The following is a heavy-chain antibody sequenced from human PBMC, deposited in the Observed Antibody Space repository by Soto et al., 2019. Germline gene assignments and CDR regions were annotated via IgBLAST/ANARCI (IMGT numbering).Heavy chain of an antibody. CDR1: GGSITSYY. V-gene: IGHV4-59*01. Sequence: PSETLSLTCTVSGGSITSYYWSWIRQPPGKGLEWIGYIYYRGSTNYNPSLKSRVTISVDTSKNHFSLKLSSVTAADTAIYYCARYDHVQYYFGFWGQGALVIGSS. CDR3: ARYDHVQYYFGF. J-gene: IGHJ4*02. D-gene: IGHD3-16*01. CDR2: IYYRGST.